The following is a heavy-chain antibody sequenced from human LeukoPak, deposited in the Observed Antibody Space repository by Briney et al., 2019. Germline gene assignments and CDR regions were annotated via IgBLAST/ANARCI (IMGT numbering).Heavy chain of an antibody. Sequence: SETLSLTCTVSGGSISSYYWSWIRQPPGKGLEWIGYIYYSGSTNYNPSLKGRVTISVDTSKNQFSLKLSSVTAADTAVYYCARVAVADYFDYWGQGTLVTVSS. CDR3: ARVAVADYFDY. CDR1: GGSISSYY. D-gene: IGHD6-19*01. V-gene: IGHV4-59*01. J-gene: IGHJ4*02. CDR2: IYYSGST.